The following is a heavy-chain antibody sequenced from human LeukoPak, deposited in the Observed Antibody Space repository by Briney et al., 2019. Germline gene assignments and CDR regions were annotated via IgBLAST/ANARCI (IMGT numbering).Heavy chain of an antibody. CDR3: ATGPNYCSSTSCHFDY. V-gene: IGHV1-69*13. CDR1: GGTFSSYA. D-gene: IGHD2-2*01. CDR2: IIPIFGTA. J-gene: IGHJ4*02. Sequence: GASVKVSCKASGGTFSSYAISWVRQAPGQGLEWMEGIIPIFGTANYARKFQGRVTITADESTSTAYMELSSLRSEDTAVYYCATGPNYCSSTSCHFDYWGQGTLVTVSS.